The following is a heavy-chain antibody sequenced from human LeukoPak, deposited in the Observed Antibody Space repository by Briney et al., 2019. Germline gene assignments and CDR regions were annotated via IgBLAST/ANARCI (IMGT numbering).Heavy chain of an antibody. CDR3: ARDRSEWSAEDNWFDH. V-gene: IGHV4-59*01. CDR2: IYHTGSI. D-gene: IGHD3-3*01. CDR1: GGSISSYY. Sequence: SETLSLTCTVSGGSISSYYWTWIRQTPGKGLEWIGYIYHTGSIKYNPSLESRVSISMDTSKNQISLTLKSLTAADTAVYYCARDRSEWSAEDNWFDHWGRGTLVTVSS. J-gene: IGHJ5*02.